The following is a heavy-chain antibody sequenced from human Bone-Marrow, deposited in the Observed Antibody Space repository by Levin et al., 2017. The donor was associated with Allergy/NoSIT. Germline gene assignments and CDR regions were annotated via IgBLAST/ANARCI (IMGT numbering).Heavy chain of an antibody. Sequence: GESLKISCKASGYSFTSFDINWVRQAAGQGLEWMGWMNPNSGTTGSAQKFQGRVTMTRNTSTSTAYLVLNSLTSEDTAVYYCARWWYNSDHYYFDYWGQGTLVTVSS. D-gene: IGHD6-19*01. J-gene: IGHJ4*02. CDR2: MNPNSGTT. V-gene: IGHV1-8*01. CDR1: GYSFTSFD. CDR3: ARWWYNSDHYYFDY.